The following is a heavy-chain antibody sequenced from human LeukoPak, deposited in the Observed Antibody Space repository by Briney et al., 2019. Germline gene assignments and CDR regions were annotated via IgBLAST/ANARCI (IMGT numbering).Heavy chain of an antibody. Sequence: GGSLRLSCAASGFTFSSYDMHWVRPATRKGLEWVSAIGTAGDPYYPGSVKGRFTISRENAKNSLYLQMNSLRAGDTAVYYCARGLDTAYGGGFDYWGQGTLVTVSS. J-gene: IGHJ4*02. V-gene: IGHV3-13*05. CDR1: GFTFSSYD. D-gene: IGHD5-18*01. CDR2: IGTAGDP. CDR3: ARGLDTAYGGGFDY.